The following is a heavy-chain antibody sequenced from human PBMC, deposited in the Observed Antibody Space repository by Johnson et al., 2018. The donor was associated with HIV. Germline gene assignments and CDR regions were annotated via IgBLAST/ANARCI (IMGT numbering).Heavy chain of an antibody. V-gene: IGHV3-64*04. CDR2: ISSSGAGI. D-gene: IGHD6-6*01. J-gene: IGHJ3*02. CDR1: GFTFSSYA. Sequence: QVQLVESGGGLVQPGGSLRLSCAASGFTFSSYAMHWVRQAPGKGLECVAYISSSGAGIYYADSVKGRFSISRDNSKNTLYLQMNSLRAEDTAVYYCARDRGAGSSGAFDIWGQGTMVTVSS. CDR3: ARDRGAGSSGAFDI.